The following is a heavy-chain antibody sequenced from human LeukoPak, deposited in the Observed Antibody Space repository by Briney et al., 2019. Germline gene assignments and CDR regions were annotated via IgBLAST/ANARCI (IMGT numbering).Heavy chain of an antibody. Sequence: GGSLRLSCAASGFTFSSYAMHWVRQAPGKGLKWVAVISYDGSNKYYADSVKGRFTISRDNSKNTLYLQMNSLRAEDTAVYYCARGSYSTSWLVDYWGQGTLVTVSS. D-gene: IGHD6-13*01. CDR1: GFTFSSYA. CDR3: ARGSYSTSWLVDY. V-gene: IGHV3-30*04. CDR2: ISYDGSNK. J-gene: IGHJ4*02.